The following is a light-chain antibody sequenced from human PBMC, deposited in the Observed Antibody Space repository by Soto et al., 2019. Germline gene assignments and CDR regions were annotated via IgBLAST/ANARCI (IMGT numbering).Light chain of an antibody. J-gene: IGLJ1*01. Sequence: QSVLTQPPSASGSPGQSVTISCTGTSSDVGANNYVSWYRQHPGKAPKLMIYEVTKRPSGVPDRFSGSKSGNTASLTVSGLQDEDEADYYCSSYAGTNRVFGTGTKLTVL. CDR2: EVT. CDR1: SSDVGANNY. CDR3: SSYAGTNRV. V-gene: IGLV2-8*01.